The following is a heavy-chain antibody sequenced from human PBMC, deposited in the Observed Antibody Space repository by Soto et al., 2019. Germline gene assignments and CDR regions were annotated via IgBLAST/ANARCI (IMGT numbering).Heavy chain of an antibody. V-gene: IGHV3-33*01. CDR3: ARDPSWNWNYYYFDY. J-gene: IGHJ4*02. Sequence: QVQLVESGGGVVQPGRSLRLSCAASGFTFSSYGMHWVRQAPGKGLEWVAVIWYDGSNKYYADSVKGRFTISRDNSKNTLYLQMNSLRDEDTAVYYCARDPSWNWNYYYFDYWGQGTLVTVSS. CDR2: IWYDGSNK. D-gene: IGHD1-7*01. CDR1: GFTFSSYG.